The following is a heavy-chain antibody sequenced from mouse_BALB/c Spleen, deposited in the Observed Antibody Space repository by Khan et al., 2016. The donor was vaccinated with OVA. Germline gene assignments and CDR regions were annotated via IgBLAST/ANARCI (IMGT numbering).Heavy chain of an antibody. CDR2: IDPENGET. V-gene: IGHV14-1*02. J-gene: IGHJ3*01. CDR3: ARCGYFAWFAY. CDR1: GFNIKDYY. Sequence: VQLQQSGAELVRPGALVKLSCKASGFNIKDYYMHWVKQRPEQGLEWIGWIDPENGETVYDPKFQDKASITADTSSNTAYLQFSSLTSEDTAVYYLARCGYFAWFAYWGQGTLVTVSA.